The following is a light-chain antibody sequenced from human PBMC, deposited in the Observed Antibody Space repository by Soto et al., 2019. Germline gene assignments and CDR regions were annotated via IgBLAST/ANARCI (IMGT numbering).Light chain of an antibody. CDR3: EQYDKWPRL. CDR2: GAS. CDR1: QSVSRK. Sequence: EIVMTQSPATLSVSPGVRATLSCRASQSVSRKLAWYQQPRGQAPRLLLYGASTRATGIPGRFSGRGSGTESTLSISNLLSEALADYHCEQYDKWPRLFGKGTKVE. V-gene: IGKV3-15*01. J-gene: IGKJ1*01.